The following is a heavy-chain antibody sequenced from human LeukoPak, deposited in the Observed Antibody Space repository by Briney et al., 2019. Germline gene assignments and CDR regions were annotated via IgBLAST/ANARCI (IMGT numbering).Heavy chain of an antibody. Sequence: GGSLRLSCAASGFTFSSYAMSWVRQAPGKGLEWVSAISGSGGSTYYADSVKGRFTISRDNSKNTLYLKMNSLRAEDTAVYYFAKDQRFLEWLLWFWGQGTLVTVSS. D-gene: IGHD3-3*01. V-gene: IGHV3-23*01. CDR1: GFTFSSYA. CDR2: ISGSGGST. J-gene: IGHJ4*02. CDR3: AKDQRFLEWLLWF.